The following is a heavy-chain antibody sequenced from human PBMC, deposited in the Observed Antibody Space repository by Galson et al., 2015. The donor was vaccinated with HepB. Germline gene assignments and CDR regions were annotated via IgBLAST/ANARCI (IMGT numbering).Heavy chain of an antibody. CDR2: IDPSDSYT. J-gene: IGHJ4*02. CDR1: GYSFSSYW. CDR3: ARRKSDSSGYYLYYFDY. V-gene: IGHV5-10-1*01. Sequence: QSGAEVKKPGESLRISCKGSGYSFSSYWISWVRQMPGKGLEWMGRIDPSDSYTKYSPSFQGHVTISTDKSINTAYLQWSSLKASDTAMYYCARRKSDSSGYYLYYFDYWGQGTLVTVSS. D-gene: IGHD3-22*01.